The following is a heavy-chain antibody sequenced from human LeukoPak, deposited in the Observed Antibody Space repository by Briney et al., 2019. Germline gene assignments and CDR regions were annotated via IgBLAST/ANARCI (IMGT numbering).Heavy chain of an antibody. V-gene: IGHV1-69*04. CDR3: ARDPEYHSSGGWQY. CDR2: IIPILGIA. Sequence: APVKVSCKASGGTFSSYAISWVRQAPGQGLEWMGRIIPILGIANYAQKFQGRVTITADKSTSTAYMELSSLRSEDTAVYYCARDPEYHSSGGWQYWGQGTLVTVSS. CDR1: GGTFSSYA. J-gene: IGHJ4*02. D-gene: IGHD6-19*01.